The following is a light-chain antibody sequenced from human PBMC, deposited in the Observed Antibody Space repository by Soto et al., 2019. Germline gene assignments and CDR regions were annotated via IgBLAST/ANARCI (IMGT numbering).Light chain of an antibody. CDR1: HSISSW. V-gene: IGKV1-5*01. CDR2: AAS. Sequence: EIQMTQSPSTLSASVVYIFPITVLASHSISSWLALYQQTPGKAPNLLIYAASTLESGVPSRFSGSGSGTEFTLTISSLQPDDFATYYCQQYNSYWTGGQGHTV. J-gene: IGKJ1*01. CDR3: QQYNSYWT.